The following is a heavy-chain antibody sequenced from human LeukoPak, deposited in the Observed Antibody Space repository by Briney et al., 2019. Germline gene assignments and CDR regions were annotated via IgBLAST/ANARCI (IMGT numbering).Heavy chain of an antibody. CDR2: IYYSGST. J-gene: IGHJ4*02. CDR1: GGSISSYY. V-gene: IGHV4-59*01. D-gene: IGHD2-2*01. CDR3: ARGGVVVPAAVDY. Sequence: SETLSLTCTVSGGSISSYYWSWIRQPPGKGPEWIGYIYYSGSTNYNPSLKSRVTISVDTSKNQFSLKLSSVTAADTAVYYCARGGVVVPAAVDYWGQGTLVTVSS.